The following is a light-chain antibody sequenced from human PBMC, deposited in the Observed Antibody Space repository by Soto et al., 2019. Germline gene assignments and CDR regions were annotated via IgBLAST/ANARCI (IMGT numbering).Light chain of an antibody. CDR3: QQANSFPFT. J-gene: IGKJ3*01. Sequence: DIQMTQSPSSVSASEGDRVTITCRASQVINNWLAWYQQKPGKAPNLLIYAASTLQSGVPSRFSGSGSGTDFTLTISSLQPEDFATYYCQQANSFPFTFGPGTKVDIK. V-gene: IGKV1-12*02. CDR1: QVINNW. CDR2: AAS.